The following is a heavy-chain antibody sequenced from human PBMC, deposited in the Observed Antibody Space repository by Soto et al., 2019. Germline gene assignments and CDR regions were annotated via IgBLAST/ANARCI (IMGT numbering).Heavy chain of an antibody. CDR2: ISYDGSNK. V-gene: IGHV3-30-3*01. CDR3: ARAPKVAAPPSDY. J-gene: IGHJ4*02. CDR1: GFTFNSYS. Sequence: QVQLVESGGGVVQPGRSLRLSCAASGFTFNSYSMHWVRQAPGKGLEWVAVISYDGSNKFYADSVKGRLTISRDNSKNTVYLEMNSMRTEDTSVYYCARAPKVAAPPSDYWGQGTLVTVSS. D-gene: IGHD6-6*01.